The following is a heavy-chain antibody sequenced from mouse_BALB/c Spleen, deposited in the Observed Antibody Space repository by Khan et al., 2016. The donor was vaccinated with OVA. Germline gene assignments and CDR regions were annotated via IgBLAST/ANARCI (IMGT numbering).Heavy chain of an antibody. CDR1: GYSISSGYG. J-gene: IGHJ2*01. Sequence: VQLKQSGPGLVKPSQSLSLTCPVTGYSISSGYGWNWIREFPGNKLEWMGYISYSGSTNYQPSLKSRISISRDTSKHQFFLQFKSAAADDTATYYCTRTARIKYWGQGTTLTVSS. CDR3: TRTARIKY. CDR2: ISYSGST. V-gene: IGHV3-1*02. D-gene: IGHD1-2*01.